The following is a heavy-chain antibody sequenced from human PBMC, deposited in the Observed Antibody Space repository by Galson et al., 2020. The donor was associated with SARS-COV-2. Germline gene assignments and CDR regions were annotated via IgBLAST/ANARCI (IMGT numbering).Heavy chain of an antibody. CDR3: ARHRGAYDAFDI. V-gene: IGHV3-49*03. J-gene: IGHJ3*02. CDR1: GFTFGDYA. CDR2: IRSKAYGGTT. Sequence: GESLKISCTASGFTFGDYAMSWFRQAPGKGLEWVGFIRSKAYGGTTEYAASVKGRFTISRDDSKSIAYLQMNSLKTEDTAVYYCARHRGAYDAFDIWGKGTMVTVSS.